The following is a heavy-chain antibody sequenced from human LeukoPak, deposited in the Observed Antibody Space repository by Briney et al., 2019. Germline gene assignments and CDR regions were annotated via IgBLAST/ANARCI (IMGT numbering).Heavy chain of an antibody. J-gene: IGHJ5*02. CDR1: GGSISSDY. CDR3: ARDSTEWVAQHFDP. Sequence: SETLSLTSTVPGGSISSDYWSWIRQPPGKRMKWLGYIYFSGSTSYSPSLKSRVTISVDTSKNQFSLKLSSVTAADTAVYYCARDSTEWVAQHFDPWGQGILVTVSS. V-gene: IGHV4-59*01. D-gene: IGHD6-19*01. CDR2: IYFSGST.